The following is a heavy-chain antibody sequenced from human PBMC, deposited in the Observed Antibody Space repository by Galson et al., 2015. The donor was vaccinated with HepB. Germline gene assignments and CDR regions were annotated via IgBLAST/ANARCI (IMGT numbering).Heavy chain of an antibody. CDR1: GSAFSSHC. CDR3: ARYYGNYRAFDS. Sequence: SLRLSCAASGSAFSSHCMHWVRQAPGKGLEWVALIWFDGSKDYYADAVKGRFTISRDNSNNMLYLQMNNLRVDDTAVYYCARYYGNYRAFDSWGQGTLVTVSS. V-gene: IGHV3-33*01. CDR2: IWFDGSKD. D-gene: IGHD4-11*01. J-gene: IGHJ4*02.